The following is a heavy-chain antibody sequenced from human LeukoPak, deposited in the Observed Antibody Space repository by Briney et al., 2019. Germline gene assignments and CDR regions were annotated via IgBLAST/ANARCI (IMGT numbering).Heavy chain of an antibody. V-gene: IGHV4-39*07. CDR3: ARSNSYGPYYFDF. Sequence: SETLSLTCTVSGGSISSTSYYWGWIRQPPGKGLEWIGSIYFRGSTYKNPSLKSRVAISVDTSKNQFSLKLRSVTAADTAVYYCARSNSYGPYYFDFWGQGILVTVSS. CDR2: IYFRGST. J-gene: IGHJ4*02. D-gene: IGHD5-18*01. CDR1: GGSISSTSYY.